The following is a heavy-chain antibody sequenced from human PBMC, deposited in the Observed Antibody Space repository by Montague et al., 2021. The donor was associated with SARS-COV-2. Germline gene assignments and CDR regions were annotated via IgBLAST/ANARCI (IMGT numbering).Heavy chain of an antibody. CDR3: ARGPSRDGYNGGDAFDI. D-gene: IGHD5-24*01. CDR2: IGTAGDT. Sequence: SLRLSCAASGFTFSSYDMHWVRQATGKGLEWVSAIGTAGDTYHPGSVKGRFTISRENAKNSLYLQMNSLRAGDTAVYYCARGPSRDGYNGGDAFDIWGQGTMVTVSS. V-gene: IGHV3-13*01. J-gene: IGHJ3*02. CDR1: GFTFSSYD.